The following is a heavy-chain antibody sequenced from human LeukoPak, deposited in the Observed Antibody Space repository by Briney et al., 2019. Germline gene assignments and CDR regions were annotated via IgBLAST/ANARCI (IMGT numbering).Heavy chain of an antibody. D-gene: IGHD3-22*01. CDR3: ARASYDSWFDP. V-gene: IGHV4-61*02. CDR2: IYTSGST. Sequence: SETLSLTCTVSGGSISSSSYYWSWIRQPAGKGLEWIGRIYTSGSTNYNPSLKSRVTMSVDTSKNQFSLKLSSVTAADTAVYYCARASYDSWFDPWGQGTLVTVSS. J-gene: IGHJ5*02. CDR1: GGSISSSSYY.